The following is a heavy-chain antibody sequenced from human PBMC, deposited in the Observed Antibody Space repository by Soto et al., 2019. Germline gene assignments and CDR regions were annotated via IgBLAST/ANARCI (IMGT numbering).Heavy chain of an antibody. CDR3: ARGRQWLVPPSYYYYGMDV. J-gene: IGHJ6*02. D-gene: IGHD6-19*01. CDR2: IYYSGST. Sequence: SETLSLTCTVSGGSISSYYWSWIRQPPGKGLEWIGYIYYSGSTNYNPSLKSRVTISVDTSKNQFSLKLSSVTAADTAVYYCARGRQWLVPPSYYYYGMDVWGQGTTGTSP. V-gene: IGHV4-59*01. CDR1: GGSISSYY.